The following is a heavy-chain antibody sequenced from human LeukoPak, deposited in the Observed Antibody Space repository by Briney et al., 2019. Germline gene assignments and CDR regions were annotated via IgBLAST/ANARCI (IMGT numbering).Heavy chain of an antibody. CDR3: ARDGVGATATTYYYYYYMDV. D-gene: IGHD1-26*01. CDR2: ISAYNGNT. J-gene: IGHJ6*03. V-gene: IGHV1-18*01. CDR1: GYTFTSYG. Sequence: ASVKVSCKASGYTFTSYGISWVRQAPGQGLEWMGWISAYNGNTNYAQKLQGRVTVTTDTSTSTAYMELRSLRSDDTAVYYCARDGVGATATTYYYYYYMDVWGKGTTVTVSS.